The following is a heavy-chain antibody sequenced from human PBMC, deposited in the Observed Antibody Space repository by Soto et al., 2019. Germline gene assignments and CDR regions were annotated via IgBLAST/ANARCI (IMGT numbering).Heavy chain of an antibody. J-gene: IGHJ6*02. CDR2: IWYDGSNK. Sequence: QVQLVESGGGVVQPGRSLRLSCAASGFTFSSYGMHWVRQAPGKGLEWVAVIWYDGSNKYYADSVKGRFTISRDNSKNTLYLQMNSLRAEDTAGYDCARGGIAVARPFGKYYYYGMDVWGQGTTVTVSS. D-gene: IGHD6-19*01. V-gene: IGHV3-33*01. CDR1: GFTFSSYG. CDR3: ARGGIAVARPFGKYYYYGMDV.